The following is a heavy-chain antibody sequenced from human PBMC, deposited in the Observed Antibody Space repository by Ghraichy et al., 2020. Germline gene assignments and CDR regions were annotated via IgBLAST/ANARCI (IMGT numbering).Heavy chain of an antibody. D-gene: IGHD2-8*01. CDR1: GFTFSSYG. V-gene: IGHV3-30*18. CDR3: AKDSVLMVYAKYGMDV. Sequence: GGSLRLSCAASGFTFSSYGMHWVRQAPGKGLEWVAVISYDGSNKYYADSVKGRFTISRDNSKNTLYLQMNSLRAEDTAVYYCAKDSVLMVYAKYGMDVWGQGTTVTVSS. CDR2: ISYDGSNK. J-gene: IGHJ6*02.